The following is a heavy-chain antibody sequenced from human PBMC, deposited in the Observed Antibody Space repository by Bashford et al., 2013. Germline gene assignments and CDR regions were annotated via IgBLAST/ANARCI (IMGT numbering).Heavy chain of an antibody. Sequence: SETLSLTCTVSGASLSSYYWTWIRQSPEKGLECVGYIFYDGSANYHPSFRSRATLSVDRSKNQFSLELRSVTAADTAVYYCAGGPPSLKYYFDNWGQGTLVTVSS. J-gene: IGHJ4*02. V-gene: IGHV4-59*01. CDR3: AGGPPSLKYYFDN. CDR2: IFYDGSA. D-gene: IGHD2-15*01. CDR1: GASLSSYY.